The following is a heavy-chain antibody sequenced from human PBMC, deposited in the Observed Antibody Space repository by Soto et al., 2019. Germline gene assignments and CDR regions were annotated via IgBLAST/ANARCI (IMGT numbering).Heavy chain of an antibody. V-gene: IGHV4-31*03. Sequence: SETLSLTCTVSGGSISSGGYYWGWIRQHPGKGLEWIGYIYYSGSTYYNPSLKSRVTISVDTSKNQFSLKLSSVTAADTAVYYCASLQGYDFWSGYSGMDVWGQGTTVTVSS. CDR2: IYYSGST. CDR1: GGSISSGGYY. CDR3: ASLQGYDFWSGYSGMDV. D-gene: IGHD3-3*01. J-gene: IGHJ6*02.